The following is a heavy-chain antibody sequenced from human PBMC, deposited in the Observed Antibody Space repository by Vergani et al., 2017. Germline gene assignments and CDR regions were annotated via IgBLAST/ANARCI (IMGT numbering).Heavy chain of an antibody. Sequence: QVQLQESGPGLVKPSETLSLTCTVSGGSISSYYWSWIRQPPGKGLEWIGYIYYSGSTNYNPSLKSRVTISVDTSKNQFSLKLSSVTAADTAVYYCARIVLPAASIDYWGQGTLVTVSS. CDR1: GGSISSYY. D-gene: IGHD2-2*01. J-gene: IGHJ4*02. CDR2: IYYSGST. V-gene: IGHV4-59*01. CDR3: ARIVLPAASIDY.